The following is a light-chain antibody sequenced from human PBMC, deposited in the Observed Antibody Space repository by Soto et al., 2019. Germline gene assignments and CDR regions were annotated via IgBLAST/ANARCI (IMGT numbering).Light chain of an antibody. V-gene: IGKV2-29*01. CDR1: QSLLHITGETF. CDR3: QQYGSSYT. CDR2: EVS. J-gene: IGKJ2*01. Sequence: DVVMTQTPLSLSFAPGQRSSISCESSQSLLHITGETFLFWYLQKPGQSPQLLIYEVSTRVSGVPDRFSGSGSGTDFTLTISRLEPEDFAVYYCQQYGSSYTFGQGTKVDIK.